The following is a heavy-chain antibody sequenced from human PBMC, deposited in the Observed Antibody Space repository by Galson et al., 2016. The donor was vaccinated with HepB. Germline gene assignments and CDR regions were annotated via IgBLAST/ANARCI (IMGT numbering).Heavy chain of an antibody. Sequence: SLRLSCAASGFTFSSYNMNWVRQAPGKGLGWVSSISRGSGYIYYADSVKGRFTIFRDNAKNSLYLQMNSLRAEDTAVYYCCVDTAMDYVFDYWGQGTLVTVSS. D-gene: IGHD5-18*01. V-gene: IGHV3-21*01. CDR3: CVDTAMDYVFDY. CDR2: ISRGSGYI. J-gene: IGHJ4*02. CDR1: GFTFSSYN.